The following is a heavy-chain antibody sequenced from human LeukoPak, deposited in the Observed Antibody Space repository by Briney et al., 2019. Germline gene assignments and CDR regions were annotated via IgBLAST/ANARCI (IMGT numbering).Heavy chain of an antibody. CDR1: GGSFSGYY. J-gene: IGHJ4*02. CDR3: ARLYYYGSGSHPDC. CDR2: INHSGST. D-gene: IGHD3-10*01. V-gene: IGHV4-34*01. Sequence: SETLSLTCAVYGGSFSGYYWSWIRQPPGKGLEWIGEINHSGSTNYNPSLKSRVTISVDTSKNQFSLKLSSVTAADTAVYYCARLYYYGSGSHPDCWGQGTLVTVSS.